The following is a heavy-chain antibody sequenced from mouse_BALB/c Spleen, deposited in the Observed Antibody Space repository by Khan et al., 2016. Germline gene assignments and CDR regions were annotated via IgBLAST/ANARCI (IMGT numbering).Heavy chain of an antibody. Sequence: QIQLVQSGPELKKPGETVKISCKASGYTFTNYGMNWVKQAPGKGLKWMGWINTYTGEPTYADDFKGRFAFSLETSASTAYLQINNLKNEDMATYFCARWRGYLSAMDYWGQGTSVTVSS. V-gene: IGHV9-1*02. CDR1: GYTFTNYG. J-gene: IGHJ4*01. CDR3: ARWRGYLSAMDY. D-gene: IGHD2-3*01. CDR2: INTYTGEP.